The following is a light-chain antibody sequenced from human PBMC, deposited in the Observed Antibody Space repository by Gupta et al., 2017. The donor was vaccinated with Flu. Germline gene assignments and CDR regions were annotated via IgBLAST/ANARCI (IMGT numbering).Light chain of an antibody. Sequence: EIVMTQSPATLSVSPGERATLSCRASQSVRNNLAWYQQTPGQAPRLLIYGASTRATGIPARFSGSGSGTEFTLTISSLQSEDFVVYYCQHYNNWPPYSFGQGTKLEI. V-gene: IGKV3-15*01. J-gene: IGKJ2*03. CDR1: QSVRNN. CDR2: GAS. CDR3: QHYNNWPPYS.